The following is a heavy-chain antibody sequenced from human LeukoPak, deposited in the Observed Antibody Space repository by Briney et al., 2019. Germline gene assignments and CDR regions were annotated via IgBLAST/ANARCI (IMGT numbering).Heavy chain of an antibody. D-gene: IGHD3-3*01. CDR2: IKHDGSEK. CDR3: ATDRGWRTSGYYLYYFEY. CDR1: GFPFSSYW. Sequence: PGGSLRLSCVASGFPFSSYWMTWVRQAPGKGLEWVASIKHDGSEKYYVDSVRGRSTISRDNTKNSLYLQMSSLRAEDTAVYYCATDRGWRTSGYYLYYFEYWGQGTLVTFSS. V-gene: IGHV3-7*01. J-gene: IGHJ4*02.